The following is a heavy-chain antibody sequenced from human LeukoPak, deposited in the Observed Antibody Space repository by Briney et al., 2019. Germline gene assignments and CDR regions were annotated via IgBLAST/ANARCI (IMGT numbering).Heavy chain of an antibody. CDR2: INSDRSST. D-gene: IGHD2-2*01. Sequence: GGSLRLSCAASGFTFSSYWMHWVRQAPGKGLVWVSRINSDRSSTSYADSVKGRFTISKDNAKNTVYLQMNNLRAEDTAVYYCVSFYETYWGRGTLVTVSS. J-gene: IGHJ4*02. CDR3: VSFYETY. V-gene: IGHV3-74*01. CDR1: GFTFSSYW.